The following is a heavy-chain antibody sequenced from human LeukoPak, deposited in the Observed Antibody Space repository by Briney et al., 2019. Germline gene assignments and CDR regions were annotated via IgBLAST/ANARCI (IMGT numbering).Heavy chain of an antibody. J-gene: IGHJ4*02. V-gene: IGHV3-23*01. CDR1: GFTFNNYD. CDR2: ISGSGGST. Sequence: GGSLRLSCAASGFTFNNYDMNWVRQAPGKGLEWVSAISGSGGSTYYADSVKGRFTISRDNSKNTLYLQMNSLRAEDTAVYYCAKSGEYYYDSSGYLYWGQGTLVTVSS. D-gene: IGHD3-22*01. CDR3: AKSGEYYYDSSGYLY.